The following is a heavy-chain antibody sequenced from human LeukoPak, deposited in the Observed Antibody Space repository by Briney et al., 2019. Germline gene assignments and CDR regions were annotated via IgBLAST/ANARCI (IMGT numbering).Heavy chain of an antibody. Sequence: SETLSLTCTVSGGSISSDYWSWIRQPPGKGLEWIGFIYYSGSTNYNPSLKSRVTISVDTSKNQFSLKLTSATAADTAVYYCARDSDSREYFQHWGQGTLVTVSS. D-gene: IGHD2-15*01. CDR2: IYYSGST. V-gene: IGHV4-59*01. CDR1: GGSISSDY. CDR3: ARDSDSREYFQH. J-gene: IGHJ1*01.